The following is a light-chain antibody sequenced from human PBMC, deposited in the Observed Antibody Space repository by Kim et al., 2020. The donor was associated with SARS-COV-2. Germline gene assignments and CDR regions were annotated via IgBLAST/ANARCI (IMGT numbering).Light chain of an antibody. CDR3: QQYSSFLPT. J-gene: IGKJ4*01. CDR1: QSISSW. Sequence: DIQMTQSPSTLSASVGDRVTITCRASQSISSWLAWYQQKPGKAPNLLIYDASTLESGVPSRFSDSGSGTEFTLTISSLQPDDFATYYCQQYSSFLPTFGGGTKVDIK. V-gene: IGKV1-5*01. CDR2: DAS.